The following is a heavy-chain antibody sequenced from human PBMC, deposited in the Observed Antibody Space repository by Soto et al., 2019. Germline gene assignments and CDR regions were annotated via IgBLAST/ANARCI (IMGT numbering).Heavy chain of an antibody. Sequence: SETLSLTCTVSGGSISSYYWSWIRQPPGKGLEWIGYIYYSGSTNYNPSLKSRVTISVDTSKNQFSLKLSSVTAADTAVYYCARINQHCSSTSCYRYFDYWGQGTLVTVSS. J-gene: IGHJ4*02. CDR1: GGSISSYY. CDR2: IYYSGST. CDR3: ARINQHCSSTSCYRYFDY. D-gene: IGHD2-2*01. V-gene: IGHV4-59*01.